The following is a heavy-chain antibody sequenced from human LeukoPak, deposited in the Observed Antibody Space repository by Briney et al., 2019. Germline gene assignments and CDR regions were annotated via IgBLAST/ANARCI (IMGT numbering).Heavy chain of an antibody. J-gene: IGHJ4*02. V-gene: IGHV3-23*01. CDR2: ISGSGGTA. CDR3: VRYYYDDSGYLFDY. Sequence: GGSLRLSCAASGFTFSIYAMSWVRQAPGKGLEWVSAISGSGGTAYYADSVKGRFTISRDNSKNTLYLQMNSLTAEDTAVYYCVRYYYDDSGYLFDYWGQGTLVTVSS. D-gene: IGHD3-22*01. CDR1: GFTFSIYA.